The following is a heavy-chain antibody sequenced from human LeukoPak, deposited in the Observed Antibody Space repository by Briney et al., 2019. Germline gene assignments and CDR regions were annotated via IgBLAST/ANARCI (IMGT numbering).Heavy chain of an antibody. V-gene: IGHV1-8*01. Sequence: ASVKVSCKASGYTFTTYDINWVRQATGQGLEWMGWMNPNSGNTGHAQKFQGRVTMTRNTSISTAYMELSSLRSEDTAVYYCANGKYYDFWSGYYTYYYYYMDVWGKGTTVTVSS. CDR2: MNPNSGNT. CDR3: ANGKYYDFWSGYYTYYYYYMDV. D-gene: IGHD3-3*01. CDR1: GYTFTTYD. J-gene: IGHJ6*03.